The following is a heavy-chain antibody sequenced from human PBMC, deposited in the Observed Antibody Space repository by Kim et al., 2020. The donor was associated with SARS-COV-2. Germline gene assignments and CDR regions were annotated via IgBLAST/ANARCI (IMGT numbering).Heavy chain of an antibody. D-gene: IGHD3-10*01. CDR1: GFTFSSYS. CDR2: ISSSSSYI. CDR3: ARVPIWFVELLPKQYFDY. V-gene: IGHV3-21*01. J-gene: IGHJ4*02. Sequence: GGSLRLSCAASGFTFSSYSMNWVRQAPGKGLEWVSSISSSSSYIYYADSVKGRFTISRDNAKNSLYLQMNSLRAEDTAVYYCARVPIWFVELLPKQYFDYWGQGTLVTVSS.